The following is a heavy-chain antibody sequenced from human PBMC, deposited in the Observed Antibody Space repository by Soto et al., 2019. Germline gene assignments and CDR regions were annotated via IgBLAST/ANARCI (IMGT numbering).Heavy chain of an antibody. Sequence: ASVKVSCKASGYTFTSYGISWVRQAPGQGLEWMGGIIPIFGTANYAQKFQGRVTITADESTSTAYMELSSLRSEDTAVYYCARELGYDMLTGSYYGMDVWGQGTTVTVS. J-gene: IGHJ6*02. CDR2: IIPIFGTA. CDR3: ARELGYDMLTGSYYGMDV. D-gene: IGHD3-9*01. V-gene: IGHV1-69*13. CDR1: GYTFTSYG.